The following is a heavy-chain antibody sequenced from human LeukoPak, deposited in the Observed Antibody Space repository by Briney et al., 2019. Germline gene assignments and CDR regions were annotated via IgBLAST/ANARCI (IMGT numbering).Heavy chain of an antibody. D-gene: IGHD3-22*01. CDR1: GFTFSSYW. V-gene: IGHV3-74*01. CDR3: TRGGFYYDSSGYFPHFFDS. CDR2: MNDDGTTT. J-gene: IGHJ4*02. Sequence: GGSLRLSCAASGFTFSSYWMHWVRQGPGKGLVWVAHMNDDGTTTGYAEFAEGRFTISRDDAKNTLYLQISSLRAEDTALYYCTRGGFYYDSSGYFPHFFDSWGQGTLVTVSS.